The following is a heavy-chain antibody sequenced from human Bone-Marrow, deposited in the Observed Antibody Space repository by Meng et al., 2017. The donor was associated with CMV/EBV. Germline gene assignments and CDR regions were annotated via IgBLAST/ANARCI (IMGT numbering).Heavy chain of an antibody. CDR2: IIPILGIA. Sequence: SVKVSCKASGGTFSSYTISWVRQAPGQGLEWMGRIIPILGIANYAQKFQGRVTITADKSTSTAYMELSSLRSEDTAVYYCARGFGYCSSTSCYPRNWFDPWGQGTLVTVSS. D-gene: IGHD2-2*01. CDR3: ARGFGYCSSTSCYPRNWFDP. J-gene: IGHJ5*02. V-gene: IGHV1-69*02. CDR1: GGTFSSYT.